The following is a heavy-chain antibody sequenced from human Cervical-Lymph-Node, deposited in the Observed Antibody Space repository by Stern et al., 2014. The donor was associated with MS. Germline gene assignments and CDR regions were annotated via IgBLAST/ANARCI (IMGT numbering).Heavy chain of an antibody. V-gene: IGHV4-30-2*06. CDR2: IYHVGRS. D-gene: IGHD1-1*01. Sequence: QLQLQESGSGLVKPSQTLSLTCLVSGGSITSNGDSWSWIRQSPGKGLEWLGRIYHVGRSYYNPSLRSRLSMLVAQSKTQFSLRLTSVTAADTAVYFCAREHNWNYFDLWGQGTLVSVSP. J-gene: IGHJ4*02. CDR1: GGSITSNGDS. CDR3: AREHNWNYFDL.